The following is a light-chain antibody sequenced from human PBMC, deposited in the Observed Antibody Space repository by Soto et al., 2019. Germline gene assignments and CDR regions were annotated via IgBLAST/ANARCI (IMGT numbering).Light chain of an antibody. Sequence: QSVLTQPPSVSGAPGQRVTISCPGSASNIGADYAVHWYQQLPGTAPKLLIYGNNNRPSGVPDRVSGSKSGTSASLAITGLQAEDEADYYCQSYDSGLRGQVFGTGTKVTVL. J-gene: IGLJ1*01. CDR2: GNN. CDR1: ASNIGADYA. V-gene: IGLV1-40*01. CDR3: QSYDSGLRGQV.